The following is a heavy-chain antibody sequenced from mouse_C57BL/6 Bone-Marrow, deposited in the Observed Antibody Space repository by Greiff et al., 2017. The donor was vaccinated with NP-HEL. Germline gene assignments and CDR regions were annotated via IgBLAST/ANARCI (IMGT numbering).Heavy chain of an antibody. CDR2: ISSGGSYT. J-gene: IGHJ2*01. V-gene: IGHV5-6*01. D-gene: IGHD2-5*01. CDR3: ARHYYSNYFDY. CDR1: GFTFSSYG. Sequence: EVMLVESGGDLVKPGGSLKLSCAASGFTFSSYGMSWVRQTPDKRLEWVATISSGGSYTYYPDSVKGRFTISRVNAKNTLYLQMSSLKSEDTAMYYCARHYYSNYFDYWGQGTTLTVSS.